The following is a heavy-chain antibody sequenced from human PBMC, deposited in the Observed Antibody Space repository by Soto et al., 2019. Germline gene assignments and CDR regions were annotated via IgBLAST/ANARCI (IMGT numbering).Heavy chain of an antibody. Sequence: QVQVVQSGAEVKKPGASVKVSCKTSGYTFINYHVHWVRQAPGQGLEWMGAINPNGGSTTYAKHLQGRSTMTSDACTSTVYMDLSSLRSDDTAVYYCALPKNTLGWYNFWGQGSLVTVS. D-gene: IGHD6-19*01. CDR3: ALPKNTLGWYNF. CDR2: INPNGGST. J-gene: IGHJ4*02. CDR1: GYTFINYH. V-gene: IGHV1-46*01.